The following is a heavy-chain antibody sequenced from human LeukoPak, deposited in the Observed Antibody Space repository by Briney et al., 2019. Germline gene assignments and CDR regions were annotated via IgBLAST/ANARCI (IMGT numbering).Heavy chain of an antibody. J-gene: IGHJ4*02. V-gene: IGHV3-74*01. Sequence: TGGSLRLSCTDSGFTFNSYWMHWVRQAPGKGLAWVSHITTDGSGTSYADSVKGRFTISRDNAKKTLYLQMNSLRAEDTAVYYCAKDPSSGHDYWGQGTLVTVSS. CDR1: GFTFNSYW. CDR3: AKDPSSGHDY. CDR2: ITTDGSGT. D-gene: IGHD3-22*01.